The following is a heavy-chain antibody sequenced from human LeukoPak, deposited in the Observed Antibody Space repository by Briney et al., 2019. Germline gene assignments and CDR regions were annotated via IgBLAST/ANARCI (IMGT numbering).Heavy chain of an antibody. CDR2: INHSGST. J-gene: IGHJ4*02. D-gene: IGHD6-6*01. Sequence: KSSETLSLTCAVYGGSFSGYYWSWIRQPPGKGQEWIGEINHSGSTNYNPSLKSRVTISVDTSKNQFSLKLSSVTAADTAVYYCANSLGSSWRHPFDYWGQGTLVTVSS. CDR1: GGSFSGYY. CDR3: ANSLGSSWRHPFDY. V-gene: IGHV4-34*01.